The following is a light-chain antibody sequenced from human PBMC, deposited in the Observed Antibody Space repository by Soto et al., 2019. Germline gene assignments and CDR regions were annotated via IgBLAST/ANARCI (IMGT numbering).Light chain of an antibody. J-gene: IGLJ1*01. CDR1: SSDVGGYNY. CDR3: GTWDSSLSAHYV. V-gene: IGLV2-14*01. Sequence: QSVLTQPASVSGSPGQSITISCTGTSSDVGGYNYVSWYQQHPGKAPKLMIYEVSNRPSGVSNRFSGSKSGTSATLGITGLQTGDEADYYCGTWDSSLSAHYVFGTGTKVTVL. CDR2: EVS.